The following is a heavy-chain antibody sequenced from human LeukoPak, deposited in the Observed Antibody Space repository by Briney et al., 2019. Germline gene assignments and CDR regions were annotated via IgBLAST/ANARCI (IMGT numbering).Heavy chain of an antibody. Sequence: PSETLSLTCTVSGDSISTYYWSWIRQPPGKGLEWIGFIHYTGSTNFNPSLKSRLSMSVDTSKSQFSLHLSSVTAADTAVYYCARDRRGTYYDSTGCQRYYFSYLDVWGKGTTVTVSS. J-gene: IGHJ6*03. CDR3: ARDRRGTYYDSTGCQRYYFSYLDV. D-gene: IGHD3-22*01. CDR2: IHYTGST. V-gene: IGHV4-59*01. CDR1: GDSISTYY.